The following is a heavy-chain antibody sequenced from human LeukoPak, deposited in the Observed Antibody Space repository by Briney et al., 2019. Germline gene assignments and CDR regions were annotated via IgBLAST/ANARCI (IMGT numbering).Heavy chain of an antibody. CDR1: GFTFSSHG. J-gene: IGHJ4*02. V-gene: IGHV3-23*01. Sequence: GGSLRLSCAVSGFTFSSHGMCWVRHPQRKGLEWVSSISASGDETCYADSAKRRFTTSRDNSSNKLYLQKLSPGAEGTAAYYYANIGRRGNWYFDYWGQGTLVTVSS. CDR3: ANIGRRGNWYFDY. CDR2: ISASGDET. D-gene: IGHD1-1*01.